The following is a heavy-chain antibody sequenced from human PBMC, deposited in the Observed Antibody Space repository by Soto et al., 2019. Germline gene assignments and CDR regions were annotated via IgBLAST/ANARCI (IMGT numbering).Heavy chain of an antibody. CDR1: GYTFTSYG. CDR2: ISAYNGNT. Sequence: QVQLVQSGAEVKKPGASVKVSCKASGYTFTSYGISWVRQAPGQGLEWMGWISAYNGNTNYAQKLQGRVTMTTDTSTSTAYMELRSLRSDDTAVYYCASGPLSECSGGSCYSYYYYYYMDVWGKGTTVTVSS. J-gene: IGHJ6*03. D-gene: IGHD2-15*01. CDR3: ASGPLSECSGGSCYSYYYYYYMDV. V-gene: IGHV1-18*01.